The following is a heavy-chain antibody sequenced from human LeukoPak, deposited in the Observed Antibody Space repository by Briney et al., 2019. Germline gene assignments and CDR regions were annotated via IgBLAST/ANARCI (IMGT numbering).Heavy chain of an antibody. D-gene: IGHD2-2*01. CDR3: QKDGLHCSSTSCLPYYFDY. Sequence: GSLRLSCASSGFTFSIYAMSWVRQAPGKGLEWVSAISGSGGSTYYADSVKGRFTISRDISKNTLYLQMNSLRAEDTAVYYCQKDGLHCSSTSCLPYYFDYWGQGTLVTVSS. J-gene: IGHJ4*02. V-gene: IGHV3-23*01. CDR2: ISGSGGST. CDR1: GFTFSIYA.